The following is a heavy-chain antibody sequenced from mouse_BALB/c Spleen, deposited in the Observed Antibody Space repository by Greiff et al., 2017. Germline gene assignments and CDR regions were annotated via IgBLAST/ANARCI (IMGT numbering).Heavy chain of an antibody. Sequence: QVQLQQPGAELVMPGASVTMSCKASGYTFTDYWMHWVKQRPGQGLQWIGAIVTSDSYTSYNQKFKGKATLTVDESSSTAYMQLSSLTSEDSAVYYCARSGNWGQGTTLTVSS. J-gene: IGHJ2*01. CDR3: ARSGN. CDR1: GYTFTDYW. CDR2: IVTSDSYT. D-gene: IGHD3-1*01. V-gene: IGHV1-69*01.